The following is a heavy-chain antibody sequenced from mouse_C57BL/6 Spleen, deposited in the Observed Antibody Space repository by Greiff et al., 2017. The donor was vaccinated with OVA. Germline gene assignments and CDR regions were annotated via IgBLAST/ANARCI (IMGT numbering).Heavy chain of an antibody. CDR3: ARSYYYGSSSYWYFDV. V-gene: IGHV1-18*01. J-gene: IGHJ1*03. D-gene: IGHD1-1*01. CDR2: INPNNGGT. CDR1: GYTFTDYN. Sequence: EVQRVESGPELVKPGASVKIPCKASGYTFTDYNMDWVKQSHGKSLEWIGDINPNNGGTIYNQKFKGKATLTVDKSSSTAYMELRSLTSEDTAVYYCARSYYYGSSSYWYFDVWGTGTTVTVSS.